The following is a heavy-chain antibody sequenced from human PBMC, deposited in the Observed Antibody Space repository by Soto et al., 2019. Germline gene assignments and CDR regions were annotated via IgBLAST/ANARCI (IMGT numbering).Heavy chain of an antibody. J-gene: IGHJ4*02. CDR2: INSDGTTT. CDR1: GFTFNNFW. V-gene: IGHV3-74*01. CDR3: VRDIR. Sequence: EVQLVESGGGLVQPGGSLRLSCAASGFTFNNFWMYWVRQTPEKGLVWVSGINSDGTTTIYADSVKGRFTISRDNAKNTLYLQMNSLTVEDKDIYYCVRDIRWGQGTLVTVSS.